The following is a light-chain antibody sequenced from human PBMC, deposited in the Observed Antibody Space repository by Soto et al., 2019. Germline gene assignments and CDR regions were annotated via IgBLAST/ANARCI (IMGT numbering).Light chain of an antibody. CDR3: HQTYSTPQT. CDR1: QTVTDY. Sequence: DIQMTQSPSTLSGSVGDRVTITCRAGQTVTDYLNWYQHKPGKAPKLLIYSASTLQSGVPSRFSGSGSGTDFNLTITSLQPEDFGTYYCHQTYSTPQTFGQGTKVDIK. V-gene: IGKV1-39*01. J-gene: IGKJ1*01. CDR2: SAS.